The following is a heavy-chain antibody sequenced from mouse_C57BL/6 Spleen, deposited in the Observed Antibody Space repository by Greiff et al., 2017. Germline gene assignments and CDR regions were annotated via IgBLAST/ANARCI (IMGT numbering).Heavy chain of an antibody. CDR1: GYAFSSSW. J-gene: IGHJ4*01. V-gene: IGHV1-82*01. D-gene: IGHD2-3*01. CDR3: ARGLHDGGYAMDY. CDR2: IYPGDGDT. Sequence: QVQLKESGPELVKPGASVKISCKASGYAFSSSWMNWVKQRPGTGLEWIGRIYPGDGDTNYNGKFKGKATLTADKSSSTAYMQLSSLTSEDSAVYFCARGLHDGGYAMDYWGQGTSVTVSS.